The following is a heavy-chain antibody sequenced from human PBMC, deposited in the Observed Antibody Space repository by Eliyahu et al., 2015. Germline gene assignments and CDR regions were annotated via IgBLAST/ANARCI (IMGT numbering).Heavy chain of an antibody. V-gene: IGHV2-5*02. Sequence: QITLKESGPTLVKPTQTLTLTCTFSGFSLSTAGVGVGWIRQPPGKALEWLTFLYWDDDKRYSPSLKSRLTLTKDTSKNQVVLTITNLDPVDTATYYCVHFYSYYYGMDVWGQGTTVTVSS. CDR3: VHFYSYYYGMDV. J-gene: IGHJ6*02. D-gene: IGHD2-21*01. CDR2: LYWDDDK. CDR1: GFSLSTAGVG.